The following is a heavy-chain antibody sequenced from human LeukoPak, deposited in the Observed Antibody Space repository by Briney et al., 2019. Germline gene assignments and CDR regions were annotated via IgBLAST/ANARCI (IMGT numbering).Heavy chain of an antibody. J-gene: IGHJ2*01. D-gene: IGHD3-10*01. CDR2: IYYTGTT. CDR1: GDSISSSSYY. V-gene: IGHV4-39*01. Sequence: SETLSLTCTVSGDSISSSSYYWGWVRQPPGKGLEWIGSIYYTGTTFSNPSLKSRVSISFDTSKNQFSLKVNSVTAADTAVYYCARHITNSGSAFDLWGRGTLVTVSS. CDR3: ARHITNSGSAFDL.